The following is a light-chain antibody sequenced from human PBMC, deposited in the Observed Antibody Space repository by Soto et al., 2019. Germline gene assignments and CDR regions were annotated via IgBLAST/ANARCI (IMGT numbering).Light chain of an antibody. J-gene: IGKJ5*01. V-gene: IGKV3-15*01. CDR2: GAS. CDR3: QQYNDWHPIT. CDR1: DVVGSN. Sequence: EIVMTQSPATLSVSPGERATLSCRASDVVGSNLAWYQQKPGQATRLIIYGASTRATGIPGRFSGSGFGTEFTLTISGLQPEDFAVYYCQQYNDWHPITFGQGTRLEIK.